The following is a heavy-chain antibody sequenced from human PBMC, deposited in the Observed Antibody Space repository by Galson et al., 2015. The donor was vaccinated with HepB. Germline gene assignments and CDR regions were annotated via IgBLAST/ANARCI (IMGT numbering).Heavy chain of an antibody. CDR3: ARDNGGLAAAGSGYYYYGMDV. CDR2: FDPEDGET. Sequence: SVKVSCKVSGYTLTDLSMYWVRQAPGKGLEWMGGFDPEDGETIYAQKFQGRVTMTEDTSTDTAYMELSSLRSEDTALYYCARDNGGLAAAGSGYYYYGMDVWGQGTTVTASS. CDR1: GYTLTDLS. J-gene: IGHJ6*02. V-gene: IGHV1-24*01. D-gene: IGHD6-13*01.